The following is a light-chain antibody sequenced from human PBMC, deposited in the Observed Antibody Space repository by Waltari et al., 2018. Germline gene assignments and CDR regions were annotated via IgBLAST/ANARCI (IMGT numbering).Light chain of an antibody. CDR3: QSFDIRLSGGVV. V-gene: IGLV1-40*01. Sequence: QSVLTQPPSMSGAPGQRVTTPCTGSSPNIGAAHGDHWYQVFPGTAPKLLIYGNNNRPSGVPDRFSGSKSDTSASLAIGGLQAEDEADYYCQSFDIRLSGGVVFGGGTKVTVL. CDR2: GNN. J-gene: IGLJ3*02. CDR1: SPNIGAAHG.